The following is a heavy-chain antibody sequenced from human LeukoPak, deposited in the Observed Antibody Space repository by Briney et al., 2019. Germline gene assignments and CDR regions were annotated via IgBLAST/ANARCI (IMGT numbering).Heavy chain of an antibody. V-gene: IGHV4-38-2*01. CDR1: GYSISSGYY. CDR2: IYHSGST. J-gene: IGHJ4*02. CDR3: ARGRLVATIPFDY. D-gene: IGHD5-12*01. Sequence: PSETLSLTCAVSGYSISSGYYWGWIRQPPGKGLEWIGSIYHSGSTYYNPSLKSRVTISVDTSKNQFSLKLSSVTAADTAVYYCARGRLVATIPFDYWGQGTPVTVSS.